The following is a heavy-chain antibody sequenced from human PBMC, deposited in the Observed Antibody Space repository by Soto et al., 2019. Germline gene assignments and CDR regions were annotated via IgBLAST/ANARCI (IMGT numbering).Heavy chain of an antibody. CDR2: INPNSGGT. J-gene: IGHJ4*02. CDR3: ASTRASVYTRSWYERNKFDY. D-gene: IGHD6-13*01. CDR1: GYTFTGYY. V-gene: IGHV1-2*02. Sequence: ASVKVSCKASGYTFTGYYMHWVRQAPGQGLEWMGWINPNSGGTNYAQKFQGRVTMTRDTSISTAYMELSRLRSDDTAVYYCASTRASVYTRSWYERNKFDYWGQGTLVTVSS.